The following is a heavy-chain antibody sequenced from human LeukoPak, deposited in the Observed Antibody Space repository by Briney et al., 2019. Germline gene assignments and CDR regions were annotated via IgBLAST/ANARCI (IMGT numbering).Heavy chain of an antibody. CDR3: ARHSYNYYGLDV. Sequence: SETLSLTCTVSGGSISPYYWSWIRQPPGKRLEWIGYIYYSGTTNYNPSLKSRVTMSVNTSNNHLSLRLTSVTAADTALYYCARHSYNYYGLDVWGQGTTITVSS. J-gene: IGHJ6*02. V-gene: IGHV4-59*08. CDR2: IYYSGTT. CDR1: GGSISPYY.